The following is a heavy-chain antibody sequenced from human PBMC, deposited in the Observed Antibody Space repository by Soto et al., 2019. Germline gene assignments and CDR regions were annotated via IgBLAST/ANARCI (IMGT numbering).Heavy chain of an antibody. CDR1: GGSISSGDYY. CDR3: ARGSPRVSTYYYDSSGYDY. J-gene: IGHJ4*02. CDR2: IYYSGST. Sequence: SETLSLTCTFSGGSISSGDYYWSWIRQPPGKGLEWIGYIYYSGSTYYNPSLKSRVTISVDTSKNQFSLKLSSVTAADTAVYYCARGSPRVSTYYYDSSGYDYWGQGTLVTVSS. D-gene: IGHD3-22*01. V-gene: IGHV4-30-4*01.